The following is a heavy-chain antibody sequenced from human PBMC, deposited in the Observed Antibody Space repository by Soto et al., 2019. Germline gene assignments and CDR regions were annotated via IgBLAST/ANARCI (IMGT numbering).Heavy chain of an antibody. CDR3: ASLSGVTAFDY. Sequence: TQPLSGTGRVCYNSRYYWSSNRQPPGKGLEWIGYIYYSGSTNYNPSLKSRVTISVDTSKNQFSLKLSSVTAADTAVYYCASLSGVTAFDYWGQGPLVTVHS. CDR2: IYYSGST. V-gene: IGHV4-59*08. D-gene: IGHD2-21*02. J-gene: IGHJ4*02. CDR1: VCYNSRYY.